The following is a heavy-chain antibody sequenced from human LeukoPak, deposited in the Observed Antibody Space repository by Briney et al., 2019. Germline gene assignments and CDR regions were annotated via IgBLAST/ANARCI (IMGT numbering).Heavy chain of an antibody. J-gene: IGHJ4*02. Sequence: ASVKVSCKASGYTFTGYYMHWVRQAPGQGLEWMGWINPNSGGTNYAQKFQGRVTMTRDTSISTAYMELSRLRSDDTAVYYCARESLRGDKPDYWGQGTLVTVSS. V-gene: IGHV1-2*02. CDR3: ARESLRGDKPDY. CDR2: INPNSGGT. CDR1: GYTFTGYY. D-gene: IGHD3-9*01.